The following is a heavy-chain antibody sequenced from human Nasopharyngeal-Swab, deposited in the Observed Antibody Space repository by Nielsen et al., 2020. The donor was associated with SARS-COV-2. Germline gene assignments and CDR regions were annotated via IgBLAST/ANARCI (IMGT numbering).Heavy chain of an antibody. D-gene: IGHD4-17*01. J-gene: IGHJ6*02. V-gene: IGHV7-4-1*02. CDR1: GYTFTSYA. Sequence: ASVKVSCKASGYTFTSYAMNWVRQAPGQGLEWMGWINTNTGNPTYAPGFTGRFVFSLDTSVSTAYLQISSLKAEDTAVYYCAVRSDHYYYYGMDVWGQGTTVTVSS. CDR3: AVRSDHYYYYGMDV. CDR2: INTNTGNP.